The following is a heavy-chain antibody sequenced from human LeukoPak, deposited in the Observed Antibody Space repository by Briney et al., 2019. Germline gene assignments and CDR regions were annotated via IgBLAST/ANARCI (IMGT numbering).Heavy chain of an antibody. CDR1: GYTFTSYA. CDR3: ARVVRGSSGYRYYFDY. Sequence: GASVKVSCTASGYTFTSYAMNWVRQAPGQGLEWMGWINTNTGNPTYAQGFTGRSVFSLDTSVSTAYLQISSLKAEDTAVYYCARVVRGSSGYRYYFDYWGQGTLVTVSS. D-gene: IGHD3-22*01. V-gene: IGHV7-4-1*02. CDR2: INTNTGNP. J-gene: IGHJ4*02.